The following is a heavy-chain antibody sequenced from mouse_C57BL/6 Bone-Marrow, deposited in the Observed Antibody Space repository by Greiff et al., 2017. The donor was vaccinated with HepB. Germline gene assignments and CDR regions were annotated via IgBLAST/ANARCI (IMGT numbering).Heavy chain of an antibody. CDR1: GYTFTSYG. Sequence: QVQLQQSGAELARPGASVKLSCKASGYTFTSYGISWVKQRTGQGLEWIGEIYPRSGNTYYNEKFKGKATLTADKSSSTAYMELRSLTSEDSAVYFCARSRIYYDYDVPYWGQGTLVTVSA. CDR3: ARSRIYYDYDVPY. J-gene: IGHJ3*01. V-gene: IGHV1-81*01. CDR2: IYPRSGNT. D-gene: IGHD2-4*01.